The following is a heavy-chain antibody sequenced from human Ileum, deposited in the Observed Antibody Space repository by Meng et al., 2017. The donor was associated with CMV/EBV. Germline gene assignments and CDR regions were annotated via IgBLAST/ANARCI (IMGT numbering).Heavy chain of an antibody. J-gene: IGHJ5*02. CDR1: FNTFG. Sequence: FNTFGMHWVRQAPGKGLGWVASIRYDGSDQSFADAVEGRFTISRDNSKNTVELQMNSLRSDDTAVYYCAKPAPVVEPSALRGDWFDTWGQGTLVTVSS. CDR2: IRYDGSDQ. V-gene: IGHV3-30*02. CDR3: AKPAPVVEPSALRGDWFDT. D-gene: IGHD2-2*02.